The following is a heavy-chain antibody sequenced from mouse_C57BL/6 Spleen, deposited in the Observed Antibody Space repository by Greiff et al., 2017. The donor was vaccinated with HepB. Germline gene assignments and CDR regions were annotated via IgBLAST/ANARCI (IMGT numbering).Heavy chain of an antibody. CDR2: ISYDGSN. D-gene: IGHD1-1*01. CDR1: GYSITSGYY. J-gene: IGHJ4*01. CDR3: AREPAATVVAPYAMDY. V-gene: IGHV3-6*01. Sequence: VQLQQSGPGLVKPSQSLSLTCSVTGYSITSGYYWNWIRQFPGNKLEWMGYISYDGSNNYNPSLKNRISITRDTSKNQFFLKLNSVTTEDTATYYCAREPAATVVAPYAMDYWGQGTSVTVSS.